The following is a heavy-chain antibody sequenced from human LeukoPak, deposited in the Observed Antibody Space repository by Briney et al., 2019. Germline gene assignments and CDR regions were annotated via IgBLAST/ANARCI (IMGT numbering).Heavy chain of an antibody. J-gene: IGHJ5*02. Sequence: ASVKVSCKASGYIFTRYGISWVRQAPGQGLERMGWISTNYGNTNYAKKLQGRVTMTTDTSTSTAYTEKRSLGSDAPAAYYCSRYSRINWFVPWGQGTLVTVSS. D-gene: IGHD2-15*01. V-gene: IGHV1-18*01. CDR3: SRYSRINWFVP. CDR1: GYIFTRYG. CDR2: ISTNYGNT.